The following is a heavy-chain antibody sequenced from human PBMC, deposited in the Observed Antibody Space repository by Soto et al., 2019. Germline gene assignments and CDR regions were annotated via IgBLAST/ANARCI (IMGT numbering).Heavy chain of an antibody. Sequence: QITLKESGPTLVRPTQTLTLTCSLSGFSIRTSGVGVGWLRQPPGKALEWLTIVYWDDDKRYNSSLRNRLTITKDTSKNQVVLTMTDMDPVDTATYYCARRGVVIVTAAFDYWGPGIQVTV. J-gene: IGHJ4*01. V-gene: IGHV2-5*02. D-gene: IGHD2-21*01. CDR1: GFSIRTSGVG. CDR2: VYWDDDK. CDR3: ARRGVVIVTAAFDY.